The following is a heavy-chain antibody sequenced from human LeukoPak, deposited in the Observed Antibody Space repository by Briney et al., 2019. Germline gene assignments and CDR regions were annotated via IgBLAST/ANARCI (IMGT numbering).Heavy chain of an antibody. CDR1: GFTFEASA. Sequence: GGSLRLSCAASGFTFEASAMSWVRQAPGKGLEWVAVITGGGESTYYADSVKGRFTISRDNSKNTLYLQMNSLRAEDTAVYYCAKEPGAVAGLDAFDIWGQGTMVTVSS. D-gene: IGHD6-19*01. J-gene: IGHJ3*02. V-gene: IGHV3-23*01. CDR3: AKEPGAVAGLDAFDI. CDR2: ITGGGEST.